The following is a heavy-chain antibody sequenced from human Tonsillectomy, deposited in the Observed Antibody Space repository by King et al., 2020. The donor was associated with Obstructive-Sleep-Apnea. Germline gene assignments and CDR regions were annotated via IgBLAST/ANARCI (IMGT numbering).Heavy chain of an antibody. J-gene: IGHJ6*02. Sequence: VQLQQSGRGLVKPSQTLSLTCAISGDSVSSNSAAWNWIRQSPSRGLEWLGRTYYRSKWYNDYALSVKSRIIINSDTSKNQFSLHLNSVTPEDTAVYYWARERDCSSTSCYDYYYYGMDVWGQGTTVTVSS. D-gene: IGHD2-2*01. CDR2: TYYRSKWYN. CDR3: ARERDCSSTSCYDYYYYGMDV. V-gene: IGHV6-1*01. CDR1: GDSVSSNSAA.